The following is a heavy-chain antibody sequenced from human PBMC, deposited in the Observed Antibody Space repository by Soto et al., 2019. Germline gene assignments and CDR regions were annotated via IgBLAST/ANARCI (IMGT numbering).Heavy chain of an antibody. CDR3: ARVSNYDFWSGPFAY. V-gene: IGHV3-66*01. CDR1: GFTVSSNY. Sequence: PGGSLRLSCAASGFTVSSNYMSWVRQAPGKGLEWVSVIYSGGSTYYADSVKGRFTISRDNSKNTLYLQMNSLRAEDTAVYYCARVSNYDFWSGPFAYWGQRTLVTVSS. D-gene: IGHD3-3*01. J-gene: IGHJ4*02. CDR2: IYSGGST.